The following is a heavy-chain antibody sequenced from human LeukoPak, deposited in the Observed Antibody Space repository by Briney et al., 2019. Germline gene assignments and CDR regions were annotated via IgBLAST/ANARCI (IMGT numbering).Heavy chain of an antibody. CDR1: GGSISSYY. Sequence: SPTLSLTCTVSGGSISSYYGSWIRQPPGKWLEWIGYIYYRGNTNYNPSLKSRVTIPVATSKNQSSLKLSSVPAADTAVYYCAKLNSGYEHWFDPWGQGTLVTVSS. V-gene: IGHV4-59*08. CDR2: IYYRGNT. J-gene: IGHJ5*02. D-gene: IGHD5-12*01. CDR3: AKLNSGYEHWFDP.